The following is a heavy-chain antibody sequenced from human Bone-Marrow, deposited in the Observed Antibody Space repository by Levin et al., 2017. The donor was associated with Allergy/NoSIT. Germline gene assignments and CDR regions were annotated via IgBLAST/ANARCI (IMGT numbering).Heavy chain of an antibody. Sequence: SQTLSLTCTVSGGSINNYYWSWLRQPAGKGPEWIGRIYFSGSSDYIPSLQSRITMSVETSKNQFSLKLNSVTAADTAVYYCARGGQVMDVWGQGTTVTVSS. V-gene: IGHV4-4*07. CDR1: GGSINNYY. CDR2: IYFSGSS. J-gene: IGHJ6*02. CDR3: ARGGQVMDV. D-gene: IGHD3-16*01.